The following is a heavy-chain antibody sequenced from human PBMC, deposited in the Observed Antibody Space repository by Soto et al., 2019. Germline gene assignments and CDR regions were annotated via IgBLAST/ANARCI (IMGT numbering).Heavy chain of an antibody. V-gene: IGHV3-33*01. CDR1: GFTFRSHG. CDR2: IWYDGSNK. Sequence: SLRLSCAASGFTFRSHGMHWVRQASGKGLEWVAVIWYDGSNKYYIDSVKGRFTISRDNSKNTLYLQMNSLRVEDTAVYYCARPTSGNAFDVWGQGTVVTVS. J-gene: IGHJ3*01. CDR3: ARPTSGNAFDV.